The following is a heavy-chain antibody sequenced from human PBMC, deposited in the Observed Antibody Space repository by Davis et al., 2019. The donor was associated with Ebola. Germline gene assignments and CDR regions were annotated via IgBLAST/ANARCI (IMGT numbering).Heavy chain of an antibody. J-gene: IGHJ4*02. V-gene: IGHV3-23*01. Sequence: GESLKIPCTASGFTFSTYAMSWVRQAPGKGLEWVSTISGSGGSGSGGRTYYADSVKGRFTISRDNSKNTLYLQMNSLRAEDTAVYYCAPGSIAADYWGQGTLVTISS. CDR3: APGSIAADY. CDR2: ISGSGGSGSGGRT. D-gene: IGHD6-6*01. CDR1: GFTFSTYA.